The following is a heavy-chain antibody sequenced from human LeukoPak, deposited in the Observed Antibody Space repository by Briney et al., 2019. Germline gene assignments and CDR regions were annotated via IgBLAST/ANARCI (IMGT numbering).Heavy chain of an antibody. CDR2: IYSGGET. CDR3: ARDSYRDYGGNDY. V-gene: IGHV3-53*01. D-gene: IGHD4-23*01. J-gene: IGHJ4*02. Sequence: PGGSLRLSCAASGFTVSSNYMSWVRQAPGQGLEWVSIIYSGGETYYADSVKGRFTISRDNAKNTLYLQMNSLRAEDTAVYYCARDSYRDYGGNDYWGQGTLVTVSS. CDR1: GFTVSSNY.